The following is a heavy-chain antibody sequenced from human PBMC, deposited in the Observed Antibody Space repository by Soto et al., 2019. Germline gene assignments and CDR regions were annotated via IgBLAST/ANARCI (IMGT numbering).Heavy chain of an antibody. J-gene: IGHJ5*02. Sequence: SETLSLSCTVSVGSISSSSYYWGWIRHPPGKGLEWIGSIYYSGSTYYNPSLKSRVTISVDTSKNQFSLKLSSVTAADTAVYYCARLGALTNYDFWSGPYNWFDPWGQGTLVTVSS. CDR3: ARLGALTNYDFWSGPYNWFDP. V-gene: IGHV4-39*01. CDR1: VGSISSSSYY. CDR2: IYYSGST. D-gene: IGHD3-3*01.